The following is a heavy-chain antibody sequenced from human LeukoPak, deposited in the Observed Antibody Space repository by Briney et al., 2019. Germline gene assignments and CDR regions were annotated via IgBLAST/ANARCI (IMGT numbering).Heavy chain of an antibody. CDR1: GGSISSYY. CDR2: IYTSGST. CDR3: ARDARYCGGDCPTPDAFDI. J-gene: IGHJ3*02. V-gene: IGHV4-4*07. D-gene: IGHD2-21*01. Sequence: PSETLSLTCTVSGGSISSYYWSWIRQPAGKGLEWIGRIYTSGSTNYNPSLKSRVTMSVDTSKNQFSLKLSSVTAADTAVYYCARDARYCGGDCPTPDAFDIWGQGTMVTVSS.